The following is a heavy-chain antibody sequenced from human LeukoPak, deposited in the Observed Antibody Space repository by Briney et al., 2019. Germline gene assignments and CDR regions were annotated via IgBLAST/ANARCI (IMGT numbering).Heavy chain of an antibody. Sequence: SVKVSCKASEGTSSSYAISWVRQAPGQGLEWMGGIIPIFGTANYAQKFQGRVTITADESTSTAYMELSSLRSEDTAVYDCARGTAYSEYSSSDYWGQGTLVTVSS. CDR2: IIPIFGTA. D-gene: IGHD6-6*01. CDR3: ARGTAYSEYSSSDY. V-gene: IGHV1-69*13. J-gene: IGHJ4*02. CDR1: EGTSSSYA.